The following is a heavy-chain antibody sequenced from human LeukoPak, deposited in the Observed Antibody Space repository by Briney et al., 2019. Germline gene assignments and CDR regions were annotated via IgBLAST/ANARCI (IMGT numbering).Heavy chain of an antibody. CDR3: ARGGRYDILTGYSFDY. Sequence: GGSLRLSCAPSVFTFDDYGISWVRQAPGRGLGWVSGIYLYGGGTGYADSVKGLFTISRDNAKNSLYLQMNSLRAEDTALYYWARGGRYDILTGYSFDYWGQGTLVTVSS. CDR2: IYLYGGGT. J-gene: IGHJ4*02. D-gene: IGHD3-9*01. CDR1: VFTFDDYG. V-gene: IGHV3-20*04.